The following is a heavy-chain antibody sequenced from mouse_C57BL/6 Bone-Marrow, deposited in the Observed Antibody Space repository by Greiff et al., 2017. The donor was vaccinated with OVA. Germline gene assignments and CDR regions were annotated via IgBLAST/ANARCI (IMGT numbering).Heavy chain of an antibody. CDR2: IYPRSGNT. D-gene: IGHD1-1*01. Sequence: VQLQESGAELARPGASVKLSCKASGYTFTSYGISWVKQRTGQGLEWIGEIYPRSGNTYYNEKFKGKATLTADKSSSTAYMELRSLTSEDSAVYFCARKTLTTVVAKDYAMDYWSQGTSVTVSS. J-gene: IGHJ4*01. CDR1: GYTFTSYG. CDR3: ARKTLTTVVAKDYAMDY. V-gene: IGHV1-81*01.